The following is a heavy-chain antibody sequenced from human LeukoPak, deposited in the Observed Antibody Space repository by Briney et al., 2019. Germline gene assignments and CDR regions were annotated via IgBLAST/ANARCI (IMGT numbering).Heavy chain of an antibody. J-gene: IGHJ6*03. CDR1: GFTASSNS. V-gene: IGHV3-53*01. CDR3: ARDGYNYYYYYYYMDV. CDR2: IFSST. Sequence: GRSLRLSCTVSGFTASSNSMSWVPQAPGQGLEGVSFIFSSTHYSDSVKGRFTISRDNSKNTLYLQMNSLRAEDTAVYYCARDGYNYYYYYYYMDVWGKGTTVTVSS. D-gene: IGHD5-24*01.